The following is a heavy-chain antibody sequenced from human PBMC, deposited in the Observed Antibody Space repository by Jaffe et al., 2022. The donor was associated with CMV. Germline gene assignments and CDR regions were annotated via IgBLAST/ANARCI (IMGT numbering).Heavy chain of an antibody. J-gene: IGHJ4*02. CDR3: ARARVEGQWLAPPRY. Sequence: QVQLQQWGAGLLKPSETLSLTCAVYGGSFSGYYWSWIRQPPGKGLEWIGEINHSGSTNYNPSLKSRVTISVDTSKNQFSLKLSSVTAADTAVYYCARARVEGQWLAPPRYWGQGTLVTVSS. CDR2: INHSGST. D-gene: IGHD6-19*01. CDR1: GGSFSGYY. V-gene: IGHV4-34*01.